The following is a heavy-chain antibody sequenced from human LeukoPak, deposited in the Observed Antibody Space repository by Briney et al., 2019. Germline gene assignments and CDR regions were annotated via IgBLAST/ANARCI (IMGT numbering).Heavy chain of an antibody. CDR2: ISSSSSYI. Sequence: GGSLRLSCAASGFTFSSYSMTWVRQAPGEGLEWVSSISSSSSYIYYADSVKGRFTISRDNAKNSLYLQMNSLRAEDTAVYYCARDGSGWSFDYWGQGTLVTVSS. D-gene: IGHD6-19*01. V-gene: IGHV3-21*01. J-gene: IGHJ4*02. CDR1: GFTFSSYS. CDR3: ARDGSGWSFDY.